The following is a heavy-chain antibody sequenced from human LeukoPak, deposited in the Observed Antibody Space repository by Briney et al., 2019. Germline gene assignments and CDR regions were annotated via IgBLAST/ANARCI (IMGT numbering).Heavy chain of an antibody. Sequence: GGSLRLSCAASGFDFSSYGMSWVRQSPGKGLEWVSTFSASSTSTYYADSVKGRFTISRDNSKNTLYLQMNSLRDEDTAVYYCAKGDTYYDLLTCFDFWGPGTLVTVSS. V-gene: IGHV3-23*01. CDR2: FSASSTST. J-gene: IGHJ4*02. D-gene: IGHD3-9*01. CDR1: GFDFSSYG. CDR3: AKGDTYYDLLTCFDF.